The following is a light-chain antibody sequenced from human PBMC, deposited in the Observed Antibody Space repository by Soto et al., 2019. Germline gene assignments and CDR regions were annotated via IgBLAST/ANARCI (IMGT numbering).Light chain of an antibody. V-gene: IGKV3-15*01. Sequence: EIVMTQSPATLSVSPGERATLSCRASQSVNNNLAWYQQKPGQAPRLLIYGASASATGIPARFSGSGSGTEFTLTISSLQSEDFAVYYCQQYHNWPLTFGGGTKVEIK. CDR3: QQYHNWPLT. J-gene: IGKJ4*01. CDR1: QSVNNN. CDR2: GAS.